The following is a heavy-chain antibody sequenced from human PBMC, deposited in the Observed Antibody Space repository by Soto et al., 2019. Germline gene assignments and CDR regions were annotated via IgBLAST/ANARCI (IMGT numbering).Heavy chain of an antibody. CDR1: GFTFSSYA. V-gene: IGHV3-30-3*01. Sequence: GGSRRLSCAASGFTFSSYAMHWVRQAPGKGLEWVAVISYDGSNKYYADSVKGRFTISRDNAKNSLYLQMNSLRAEDTAVYYCARDHRTYCGGDCLLYYFDYWGQGTLVTVSS. D-gene: IGHD2-21*02. J-gene: IGHJ4*02. CDR2: ISYDGSNK. CDR3: ARDHRTYCGGDCLLYYFDY.